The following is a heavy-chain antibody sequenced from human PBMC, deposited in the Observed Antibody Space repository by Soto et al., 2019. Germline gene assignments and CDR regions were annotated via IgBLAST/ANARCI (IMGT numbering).Heavy chain of an antibody. D-gene: IGHD1-7*01. V-gene: IGHV1-69*13. CDR3: ARALGYKWDYGWFDP. CDR2: IIPIFRTA. Sequence: SVKVSCQASGGTFSSYAISWVRKAPGQGLEWMGGIIPIFRTANYAQKFQGRVTITADESSSTAYMELRSLRSEDTAVYYCARALGYKWDYGWFDPGGQGTLVTVSS. J-gene: IGHJ5*02. CDR1: GGTFSSYA.